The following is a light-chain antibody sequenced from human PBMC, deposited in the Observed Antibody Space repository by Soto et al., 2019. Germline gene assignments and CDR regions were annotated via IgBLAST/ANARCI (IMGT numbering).Light chain of an antibody. Sequence: EIVLTQSPGTLSLSPGERATLSCRASQSVSSSYFAWYQQRFGQAPRLLIYVASSRATGITDRFSGSGCGTDFNLTISRLVPEDLAVDYCQPYGSSSWTFGQGTKVEIK. CDR3: QPYGSSSWT. CDR1: QSVSSSY. CDR2: VAS. V-gene: IGKV3-20*01. J-gene: IGKJ1*01.